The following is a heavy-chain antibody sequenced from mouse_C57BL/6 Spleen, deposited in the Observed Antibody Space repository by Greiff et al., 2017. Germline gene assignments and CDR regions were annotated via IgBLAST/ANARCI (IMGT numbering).Heavy chain of an antibody. CDR2: IRLKSDNYAT. Sequence: EVKLVESGGGLVQPGGSMKLSCVASGFTFSNYWMNWVRQSPEQGLEWVAQIRLKSDNYATHYAESVKGRFTISRDDSKSSVYLQMNNLRAEDTGIYYCTRYYYGSSLYYFDYWGQGTTLTVSS. CDR1: GFTFSNYW. J-gene: IGHJ2*01. D-gene: IGHD1-1*01. V-gene: IGHV6-3*01. CDR3: TRYYYGSSLYYFDY.